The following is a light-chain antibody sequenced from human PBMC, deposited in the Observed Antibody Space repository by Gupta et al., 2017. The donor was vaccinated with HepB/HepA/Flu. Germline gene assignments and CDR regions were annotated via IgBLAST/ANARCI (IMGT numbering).Light chain of an antibody. V-gene: IGKV3-20*01. CDR1: QSVRSSY. Sequence: ELVLTQSPGTLSLSPGERATLSCRASQSVRSSYLAWYQQKPGQAPRLLIYGASSSATGIPDRFSGSGSGTDFTLTISRLEPEDFAVYYCHQYGSSPYTFGQGTKLEIK. J-gene: IGKJ2*01. CDR3: HQYGSSPYT. CDR2: GAS.